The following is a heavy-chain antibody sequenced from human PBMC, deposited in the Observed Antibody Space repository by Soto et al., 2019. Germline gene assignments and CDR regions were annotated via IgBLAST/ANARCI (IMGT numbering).Heavy chain of an antibody. Sequence: ASVKVSFKASGYTFTSYYMHWVRQAPGQGLEWMGIINPSGGSTSYAQKFQGRVTMTRDTSTSTVYMELSSLRSEDTAVYYCARSQRRGYYYGSGSYYNGYWFDPWGQGTLVTVSS. CDR2: INPSGGST. CDR1: GYTFTSYY. V-gene: IGHV1-46*01. D-gene: IGHD3-10*01. J-gene: IGHJ5*02. CDR3: ARSQRRGYYYGSGSYYNGYWFDP.